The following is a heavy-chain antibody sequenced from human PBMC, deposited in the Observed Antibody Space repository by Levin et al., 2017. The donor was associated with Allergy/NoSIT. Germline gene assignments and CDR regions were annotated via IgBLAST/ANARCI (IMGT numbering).Heavy chain of an antibody. V-gene: IGHV3-7*01. Sequence: PGGSLRLSCAASGFTFSSYWMSWVRQAPGKGLEWVANIKQDGSEKYYVDSVKGRFTISRDNAKNSLYLQMNSLRAEDTAVYYCARARIAARFGTFPHTNYFDYWGQGTLVTVSS. CDR1: GFTFSSYW. CDR2: IKQDGSEK. J-gene: IGHJ4*02. CDR3: ARARIAARFGTFPHTNYFDY. D-gene: IGHD6-6*01.